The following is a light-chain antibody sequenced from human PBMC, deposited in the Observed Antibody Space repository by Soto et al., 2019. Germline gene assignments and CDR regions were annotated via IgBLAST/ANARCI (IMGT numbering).Light chain of an antibody. CDR3: QEYDNLLPIT. CDR2: DAS. Sequence: IQMTQSPSSLSASVGDRVTITCQASQDISKNLNWYQQKPGKAPKLLIYDASSLQTGVPSRFSRSGSATHFTFTISSLQPEDMATYYCQEYDNLLPITFGQGTRLEIK. J-gene: IGKJ5*01. CDR1: QDISKN. V-gene: IGKV1-33*01.